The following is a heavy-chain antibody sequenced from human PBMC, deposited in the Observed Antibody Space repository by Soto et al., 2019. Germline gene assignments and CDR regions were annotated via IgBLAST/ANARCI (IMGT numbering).Heavy chain of an antibody. J-gene: IGHJ6*02. D-gene: IGHD3-3*01. CDR3: AREGSGITMVGVPLYYGMDV. CDR1: GFTFSSYA. V-gene: IGHV3-30-3*01. CDR2: ISYDGSNK. Sequence: GGSLRLSCAASGFTFSSYAMHWVRQAPGKGLEWVAVISYDGSNKYYADSVKGRFTISRDNSKNTLYLQMNSLRAEDTAVYYCAREGSGITMVGVPLYYGMDVWGQGTTVTVSS.